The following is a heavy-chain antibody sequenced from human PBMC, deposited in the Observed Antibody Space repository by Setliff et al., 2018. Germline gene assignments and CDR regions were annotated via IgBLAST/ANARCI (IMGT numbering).Heavy chain of an antibody. D-gene: IGHD1-26*01. CDR2: IYHSGSA. V-gene: IGHV4-30-4*08. Sequence: LSLTCTVSGDSISSGDYFWSWIRQPPGKGLEWIAYIYHSGSAYYNPSLKSRATMSVDTSKNQFSLHLTSVTAADTAVYYCAREVGTSTSSDAFDVWGQGMMVTVSS. J-gene: IGHJ3*01. CDR1: GDSISSGDYF. CDR3: AREVGTSTSSDAFDV.